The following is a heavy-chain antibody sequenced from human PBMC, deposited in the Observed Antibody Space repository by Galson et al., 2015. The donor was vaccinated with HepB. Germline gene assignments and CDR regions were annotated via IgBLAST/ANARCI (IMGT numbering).Heavy chain of an antibody. J-gene: IGHJ4*02. CDR3: ARDTKPPRRITADWIQLWSRETHFDY. Sequence: SVKVSCKASGYTFTSYGISWVRQAPGQGLEWMGWISAYNGNTNYAQKLQGRVTMTTDTSTSTAYMELRSLRSDDTAVYYCARDTKPPRRITADWIQLWSRETHFDYWGQGTLVTVSS. CDR2: ISAYNGNT. CDR1: GYTFTSYG. V-gene: IGHV1-18*04. D-gene: IGHD5-18*01.